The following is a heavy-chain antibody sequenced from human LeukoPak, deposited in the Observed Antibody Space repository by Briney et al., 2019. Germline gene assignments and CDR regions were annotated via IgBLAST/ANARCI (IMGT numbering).Heavy chain of an antibody. CDR2: INPNSGGT. D-gene: IGHD6-13*01. Sequence: ASVKVSCKASGYTFTGYYMHWVRQAPGQGLEWMGWINPNSGGTNYAQKFQGRVTMTRDTSISTAYMELSRLRSDDTAVYYCAREGLYSSSWYEVGYWGQGTLVTVSS. CDR1: GYTFTGYY. V-gene: IGHV1-2*02. J-gene: IGHJ4*02. CDR3: AREGLYSSSWYEVGY.